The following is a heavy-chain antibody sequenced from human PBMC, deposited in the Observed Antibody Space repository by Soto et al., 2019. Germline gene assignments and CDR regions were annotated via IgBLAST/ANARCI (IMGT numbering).Heavy chain of an antibody. CDR1: GGSISSSNW. CDR2: IYHSGST. CDR3: ARYERGYYDSSGYGPWFDP. Sequence: SETLSLTCAVSGGSISSSNWWSWVRQPPGKGLEWIGEIYHSGSTNYNPSLKSRVTISVDTSKNQFSLKLSSVTAADTAVYYCARYERGYYDSSGYGPWFDPWGQGTLVTVSS. D-gene: IGHD3-22*01. J-gene: IGHJ5*02. V-gene: IGHV4-4*02.